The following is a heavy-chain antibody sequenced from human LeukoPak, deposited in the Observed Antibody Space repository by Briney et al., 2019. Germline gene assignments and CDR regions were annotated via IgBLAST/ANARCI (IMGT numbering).Heavy chain of an antibody. Sequence: TSETLSLTCTVSGGSISSGGYYWSWIRQHPGKGLEWIGYIYYSGSTYYNPSLKSRVTISVDTSKNQFSLKLSSVTAADTAVYYCARGFGFSRAFDYWGQGTLVTVSS. CDR3: ARGFGFSRAFDY. J-gene: IGHJ4*02. CDR1: GGSISSGGYY. V-gene: IGHV4-31*03. D-gene: IGHD3-3*01. CDR2: IYYSGST.